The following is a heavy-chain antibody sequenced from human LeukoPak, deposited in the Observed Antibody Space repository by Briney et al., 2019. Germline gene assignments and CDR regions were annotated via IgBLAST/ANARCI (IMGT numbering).Heavy chain of an antibody. CDR3: ARDRRSSKENWFDP. V-gene: IGHV3-7*03. Sequence: GGSLRLSCAASGFTFSRFWMSWVRQAPGEGLEWVANIKQDGSEKYYVYSVKGRFTISRDNAKNSLYLQMNSLRAEDTALYYCARDRRSSKENWFDPWGQGTLVTVSS. J-gene: IGHJ5*02. CDR1: GFTFSRFW. D-gene: IGHD6-13*01. CDR2: IKQDGSEK.